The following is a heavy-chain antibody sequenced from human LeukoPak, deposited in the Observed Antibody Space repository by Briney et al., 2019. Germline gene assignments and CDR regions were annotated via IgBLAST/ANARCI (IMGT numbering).Heavy chain of an antibody. CDR1: GYTFTGYY. D-gene: IGHD3-10*01. CDR3: ARASLWFGELLPYYFDY. Sequence: ASVKVSCKASGYTFTGYYMHWVRQAPGQGLEWMGWINPNSGGTNYAQKFQGRVTMTRDTSISTAYMGLSRLRSDDTAVYYCARASLWFGELLPYYFDYWGQGTLVTVSS. V-gene: IGHV1-2*02. CDR2: INPNSGGT. J-gene: IGHJ4*02.